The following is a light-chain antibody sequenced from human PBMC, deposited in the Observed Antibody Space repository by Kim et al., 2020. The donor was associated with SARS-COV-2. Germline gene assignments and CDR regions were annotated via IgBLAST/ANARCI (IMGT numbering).Light chain of an antibody. CDR2: QDS. CDR1: KLGDKY. Sequence: SYELTQPPSVSVSPGQTASITCSGDKLGDKYACWYQQKPGQSPVLVIYQDSKRPSGIPERFSGSNSGNTATLTISGTQAMDEADYYCQAWDSSTAVFGGGTHLTFL. V-gene: IGLV3-1*01. J-gene: IGLJ2*01. CDR3: QAWDSSTAV.